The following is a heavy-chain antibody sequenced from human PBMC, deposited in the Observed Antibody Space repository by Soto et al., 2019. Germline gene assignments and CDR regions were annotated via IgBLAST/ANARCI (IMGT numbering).Heavy chain of an antibody. V-gene: IGHV3-66*01. Sequence: EVQLVESGGGLVQPGGSLRLSCAASAFTVSSNYMSWVRQAPGKGLEWVSVIYSRGTTYYADFVKGRFTISIDNSKEALYLQMKSVIAEDTAVYYCARNGDSSDYRGWFDPWGQGTLVTVSS. J-gene: IGHJ5*02. CDR1: AFTVSSNY. CDR3: ARNGDSSDYRGWFDP. D-gene: IGHD3-22*01. CDR2: IYSRGTT.